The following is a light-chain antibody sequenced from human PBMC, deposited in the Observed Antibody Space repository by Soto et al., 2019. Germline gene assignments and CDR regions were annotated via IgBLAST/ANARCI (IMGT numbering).Light chain of an antibody. J-gene: IGKJ1*01. CDR2: HAS. CDR1: QDVRYSF. Sequence: EIVLTQSPGTLSLSPGERATLSCRASQDVRYSFLAWYQQKPGQAPRLLIYHASNRVTGIPDRFSGSGSGTDCPLTISRLEPEDFAVYYCQQYAGSPGTFDQGTKVEIK. V-gene: IGKV3-20*01. CDR3: QQYAGSPGT.